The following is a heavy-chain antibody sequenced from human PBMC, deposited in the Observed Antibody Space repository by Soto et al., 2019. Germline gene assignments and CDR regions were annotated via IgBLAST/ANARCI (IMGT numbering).Heavy chain of an antibody. D-gene: IGHD3-9*01. Sequence: GESLKISCKGSGYSFTSYWIGWVRQMPGKGLEWMGIIYPGDSDTRYSPSFQGQVTISADKSISTAYLQWSSLKASDTAMYYCARETADVDSTPRIYGMDGWGQGTTVTVSS. J-gene: IGHJ6*02. V-gene: IGHV5-51*01. CDR1: GYSFTSYW. CDR3: ARETADVDSTPRIYGMDG. CDR2: IYPGDSDT.